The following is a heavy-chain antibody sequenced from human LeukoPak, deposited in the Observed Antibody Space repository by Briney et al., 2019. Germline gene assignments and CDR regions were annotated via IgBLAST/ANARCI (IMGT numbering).Heavy chain of an antibody. D-gene: IGHD3-3*01. V-gene: IGHV3-53*01. J-gene: IGHJ3*02. Sequence: GGSLRLSCAASGFTVSSNYMRWVRQAPGKGLEWVSVIYSGGSTYYADSVKGRFTISRDNSKNTLYLQMNSLRAEDAAVYYCARVFLYYDFWSAPLSFDIWGQGTMVTVSS. CDR3: ARVFLYYDFWSAPLSFDI. CDR1: GFTVSSNY. CDR2: IYSGGST.